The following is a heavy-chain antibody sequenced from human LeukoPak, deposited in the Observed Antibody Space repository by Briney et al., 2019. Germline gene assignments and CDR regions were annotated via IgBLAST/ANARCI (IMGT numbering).Heavy chain of an antibody. CDR2: IYHSGST. CDR3: ARGVVVPARGAYYYYYYMDV. CDR1: GGSISSGGYY. J-gene: IGHJ6*03. Sequence: SQTLSLTCTVSGGSISSGGYYWSWIRQPPGKGLEWIGYIYHSGSTYYNPSLKSRVTISVDRSKNQFSLKLSSVTAADTAVYYCARGVVVPARGAYYYYYYMDVWGKGTTVTVSS. D-gene: IGHD2-2*01. V-gene: IGHV4-30-2*01.